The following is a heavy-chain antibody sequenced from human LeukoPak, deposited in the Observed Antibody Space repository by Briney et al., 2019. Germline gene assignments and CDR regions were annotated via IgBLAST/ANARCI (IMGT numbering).Heavy chain of an antibody. CDR2: LSSSSTYI. V-gene: IGHV3-21*01. CDR3: ARYYDLLSGYTRPFDC. J-gene: IGHJ4*02. CDR1: GFSFSSYS. Sequence: GGSLRHSCAASGFSFSSYSMNWVRQAPGKGLEWVSSLSSSSTYIYYADSVKGRFTISRDNAKNSLYLQMDSLRAEDTAVYYCARYYDLLSGYTRPFDCWGQGTLVTVSS. D-gene: IGHD3-3*01.